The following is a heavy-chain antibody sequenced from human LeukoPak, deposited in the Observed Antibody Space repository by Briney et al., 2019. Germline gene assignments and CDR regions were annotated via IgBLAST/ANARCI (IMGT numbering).Heavy chain of an antibody. Sequence: SVKVSCKASGGTFSSYAISWVRQAPGQGLEWMGGIIPIFGTANYAQKFQGRVTITADESTSTAYMELSSLRSEDTAVYYCARVRGGSGSYYPARGAFDIWGQGTMVTVSS. D-gene: IGHD3-10*01. V-gene: IGHV1-69*13. J-gene: IGHJ3*02. CDR1: GGTFSSYA. CDR3: ARVRGGSGSYYPARGAFDI. CDR2: IIPIFGTA.